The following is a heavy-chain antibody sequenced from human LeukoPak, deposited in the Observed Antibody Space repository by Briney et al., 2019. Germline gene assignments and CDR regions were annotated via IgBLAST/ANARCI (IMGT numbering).Heavy chain of an antibody. D-gene: IGHD6-19*01. V-gene: IGHV4-34*01. Sequence: SETLSPTRAVYGGSFSGYYWSWIRQPPGKGLECIGEINHSGSTNYNPSLRSRVTISVDTSKNQFSLKLSSVTAADTAVYYWARGQWLVRHRFDYWGQGTLVTVSS. J-gene: IGHJ4*02. CDR1: GGSFSGYY. CDR3: ARGQWLVRHRFDY. CDR2: INHSGST.